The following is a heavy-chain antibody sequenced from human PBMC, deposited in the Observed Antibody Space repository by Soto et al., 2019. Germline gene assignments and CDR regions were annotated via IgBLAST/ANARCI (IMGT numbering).Heavy chain of an antibody. V-gene: IGHV3-30*18. D-gene: IGHD6-19*01. CDR2: ISYDGSKE. J-gene: IGHJ6*02. Sequence: GGSLRLSCAASGFSFSSYGMHWVRQVPGQWPEWVAVISYDGSKETYADSVKGRFTISRDNSKNTLYLQMNSLRVEDTALYYCAKEGRQWLTYYYYGMDVWGQGXSVTVYS. CDR3: AKEGRQWLTYYYYGMDV. CDR1: GFSFSSYG.